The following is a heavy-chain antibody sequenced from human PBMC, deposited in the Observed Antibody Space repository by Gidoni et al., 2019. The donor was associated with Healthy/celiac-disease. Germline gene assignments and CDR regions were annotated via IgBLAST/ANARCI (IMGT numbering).Heavy chain of an antibody. D-gene: IGHD3-3*01. CDR3: AKDNAFWSGYADY. CDR2: IISSGGST. V-gene: IGHV3-23*01. J-gene: IGHJ4*02. Sequence: EVQLLEAGGGWVQPGGSLRLSCAASGFTCSSYAMSWVRQAPGKGLEWVSAIISSGGSTSYADSVKGRFTISSDNSTNTLYLQMNSLRAEDTAIYYCAKDNAFWSGYADYWGQGTLVTVSS. CDR1: GFTCSSYA.